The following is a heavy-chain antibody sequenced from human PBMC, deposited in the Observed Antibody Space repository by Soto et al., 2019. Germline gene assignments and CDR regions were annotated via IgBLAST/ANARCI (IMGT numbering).Heavy chain of an antibody. J-gene: IGHJ5*02. CDR1: GGSISSYY. Sequence: SETLSLTCTVSGGSISSYYWSWIRQPPGKGLEWIGYIYYSGSTNYNPSLKSRVTISVDTSKNQFSLKLSSVTAADTAVYYCAREIAATTPWGQGTLVTVSS. D-gene: IGHD6-6*01. V-gene: IGHV4-59*12. CDR2: IYYSGST. CDR3: AREIAATTP.